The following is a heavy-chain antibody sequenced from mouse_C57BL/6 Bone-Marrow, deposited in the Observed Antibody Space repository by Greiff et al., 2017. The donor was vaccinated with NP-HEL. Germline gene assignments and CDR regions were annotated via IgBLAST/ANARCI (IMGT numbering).Heavy chain of an antibody. J-gene: IGHJ4*01. V-gene: IGHV5S21*01. CDR2: ISSGGDYI. CDR1: GFTFSSYA. Sequence: EVKVEESGEGLVKPGGSLKLSCAASGFTFSSYAMSWVRQTPEKRLEWVAYISSGGDYIYYADTVKGRFTISRDNARNTLYLQMSSLKSEDTAMYYCTRGRYYYAMDYWGQGTSVTVSS. CDR3: TRGRYYYAMDY.